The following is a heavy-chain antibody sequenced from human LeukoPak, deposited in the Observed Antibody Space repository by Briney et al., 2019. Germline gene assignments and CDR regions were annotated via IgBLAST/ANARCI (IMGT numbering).Heavy chain of an antibody. V-gene: IGHV3-30*02. Sequence: GGSLRLSCAASGFTFSSYGMHWVRQAPGKGLEWVAFIRYDGSNKYYADSVKGRFTISRDNSKNTLYLQMNSLRAEDTAVYYCARKGAYAFDYWGQGTLVTVSS. CDR1: GFTFSSYG. D-gene: IGHD5-12*01. CDR3: ARKGAYAFDY. CDR2: IRYDGSNK. J-gene: IGHJ4*02.